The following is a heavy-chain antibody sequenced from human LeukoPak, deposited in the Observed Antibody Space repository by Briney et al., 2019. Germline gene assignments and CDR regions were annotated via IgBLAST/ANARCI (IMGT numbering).Heavy chain of an antibody. CDR3: VKGGHYSSRSHSDY. CDR2: ISSKGVST. Sequence: GGSLADLRSGIGFTIYLYLYHGVRQAPGKGLEYVSGISSKGVSTYYADSVKGRFTISRDNSKDTMFLQMSSLRPEDTAVYYCVKGGHYSSRSHSDYWGQGTLVTVSS. V-gene: IGHV3-64D*09. D-gene: IGHD6-13*01. J-gene: IGHJ4*02. CDR1: GFTIYLYL.